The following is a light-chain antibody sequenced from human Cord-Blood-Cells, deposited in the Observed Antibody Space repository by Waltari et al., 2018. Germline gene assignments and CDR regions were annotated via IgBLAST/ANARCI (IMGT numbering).Light chain of an antibody. Sequence: EIVMTQSPATLSVSPGERATLSCRASQSVSRNLACYQQKPGQAPRLLIYGASTRATGIPARFSGSGSGTEFTLTISSLQSEDFAVYYWQQYNNWPLTFGGGTKVEIK. CDR2: GAS. CDR3: QQYNNWPLT. J-gene: IGKJ4*01. CDR1: QSVSRN. V-gene: IGKV3-15*01.